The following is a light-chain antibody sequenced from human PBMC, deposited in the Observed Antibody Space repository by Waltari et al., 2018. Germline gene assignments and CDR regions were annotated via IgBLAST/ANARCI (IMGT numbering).Light chain of an antibody. Sequence: AIQMTQSPSSLSASVGYRVTITCRASPDIKTELGWYQQKPGKAPKLLIKASSRLQTGVPSRFSGIASGTDFTITISSLQPEDFATDYCLQDDNYPLAFGQGTKVEIK. CDR2: ASS. V-gene: IGKV1-6*01. CDR1: PDIKTE. CDR3: LQDDNYPLA. J-gene: IGKJ1*01.